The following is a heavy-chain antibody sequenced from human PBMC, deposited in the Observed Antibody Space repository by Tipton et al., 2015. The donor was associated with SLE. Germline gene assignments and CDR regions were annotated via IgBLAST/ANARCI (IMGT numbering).Heavy chain of an antibody. D-gene: IGHD1-26*01. Sequence: SLRLSCAVSGYSISSGYYWGWIRQPPGKGLEWVANIKQDGSEKYYVDSVKGRFTISRDNAKNSLYLQMNSLRAEDTAVYYCARDWASGSPFDYWGQGTLVTVSS. J-gene: IGHJ4*02. CDR1: GYSISSGYY. CDR3: ARDWASGSPFDY. V-gene: IGHV3-7*01. CDR2: IKQDGSEK.